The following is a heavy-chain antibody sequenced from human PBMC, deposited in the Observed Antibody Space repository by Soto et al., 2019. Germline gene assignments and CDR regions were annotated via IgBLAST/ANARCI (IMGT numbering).Heavy chain of an antibody. CDR1: GFTFSSYA. J-gene: IGHJ3*02. CDR2: ISGSGGST. V-gene: IGHV3-23*01. D-gene: IGHD2-21*01. CDR3: AKDLIVVLIAPAI. Sequence: PGGSLRLCCAASGFTFSSYAMSWVRQAPGKGLEGVSAISGSGGSTYYADSVKGRFTISRDNSKNTLYLQMNSLRAEDTAVFYWAKDLIVVLIAPAIWGQGTMVTVSS.